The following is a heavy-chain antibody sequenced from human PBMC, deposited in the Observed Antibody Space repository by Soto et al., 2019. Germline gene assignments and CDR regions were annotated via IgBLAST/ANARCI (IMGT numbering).Heavy chain of an antibody. D-gene: IGHD3-3*01. CDR2: IYYSGST. CDR1: GGSINSVDYC. CDR3: ARDLYYDFWSGYPYGMDV. V-gene: IGHV4-30-4*08. J-gene: IGHJ6*02. Sequence: LLLTCRVSGGSINSVDYCGSRIRQHKREGLEWIGYIYYSGSTYYNPSLKSRVTISVDTSKNQFSLKLSSVTAADTAVYYCARDLYYDFWSGYPYGMDVWGQGTTVTVSS.